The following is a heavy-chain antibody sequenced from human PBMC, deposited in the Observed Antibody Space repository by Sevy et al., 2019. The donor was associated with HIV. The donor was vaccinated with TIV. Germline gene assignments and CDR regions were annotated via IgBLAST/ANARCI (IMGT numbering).Heavy chain of an antibody. J-gene: IGHJ6*02. CDR3: ARSYFGSGTSYGMDV. D-gene: IGHD3-10*01. V-gene: IGHV3-7*01. CDR1: GLTLSSCG. CDR2: IKQDGSDK. Sequence: GGSLRLSCAASGLTLSSCGMHWARQAPGKGLEWVANIKQDGSDKYYVDSVRGRFTISRDNAKNSLFLQVNSLRADDTAVYYCARSYFGSGTSYGMDVWGRGTTVTVSS.